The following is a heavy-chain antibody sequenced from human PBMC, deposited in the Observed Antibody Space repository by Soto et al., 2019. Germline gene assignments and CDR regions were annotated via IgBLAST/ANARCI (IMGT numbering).Heavy chain of an antibody. CDR3: AGVGSSPSACFDL. CDR2: IIPIFGTA. Sequence: ASVKVSCKASGGTFSSYAISWVRQAPGQGLEWMGGIIPIFGTANYAQKFQGRVTITADESTSTAYMELSSLRSEDTAVYYCAGVGSSPSACFDLWSQGTRVTAPQ. V-gene: IGHV1-69*13. J-gene: IGHJ5*02. D-gene: IGHD6-6*01. CDR1: GGTFSSYA.